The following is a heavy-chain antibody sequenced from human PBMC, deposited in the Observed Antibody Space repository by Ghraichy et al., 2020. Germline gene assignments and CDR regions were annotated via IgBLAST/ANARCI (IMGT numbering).Heavy chain of an antibody. CDR2: IKSKTDGGTT. J-gene: IGHJ5*02. CDR1: GFTFSNAW. CDR3: TTEGQGEGFSSWFDP. D-gene: IGHD1-26*01. V-gene: IGHV3-15*01. Sequence: GGSLRLSCAASGFTFSNAWMSWVRQAPGKGLEWVGRIKSKTDGGTTDYAAPVKGRFTISRDDSKNTLYLQMNSLKTEDTAVYYCTTEGQGEGFSSWFDPWGQGTLVTVSS.